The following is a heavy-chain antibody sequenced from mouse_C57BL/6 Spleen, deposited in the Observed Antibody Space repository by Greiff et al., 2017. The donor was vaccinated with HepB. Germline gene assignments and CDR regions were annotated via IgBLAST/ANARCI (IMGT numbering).Heavy chain of an antibody. Sequence: QVQLKQPGAELVKPGASVKMSCKASGYTFTSYWITWVKQRPGQGLEWIGDIYPGSGSTNYNEKFKSKATLTVDTSSSTAYMQLSSLTSEDSAVYYCAREDYYGSSSWFAYWGQGTLVTVSA. CDR3: AREDYYGSSSWFAY. D-gene: IGHD1-1*01. J-gene: IGHJ3*01. CDR1: GYTFTSYW. CDR2: IYPGSGST. V-gene: IGHV1-55*01.